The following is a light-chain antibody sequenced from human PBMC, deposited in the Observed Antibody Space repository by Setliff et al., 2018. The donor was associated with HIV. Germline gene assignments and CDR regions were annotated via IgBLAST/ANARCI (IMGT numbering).Light chain of an antibody. CDR1: SSDVGSYKL. Sequence: QSVLTQPASVSGSPGQSITISYTGTSSDVGSYKLVSWYQQHPGKAPKVMIYEVTKRPSGVSNRFSGSKSANTASLTISGLQAEDEADYYCCSYAGSGTLYVFGTGTKVTV. CDR2: EVT. J-gene: IGLJ1*01. CDR3: CSYAGSGTLYV. V-gene: IGLV2-23*02.